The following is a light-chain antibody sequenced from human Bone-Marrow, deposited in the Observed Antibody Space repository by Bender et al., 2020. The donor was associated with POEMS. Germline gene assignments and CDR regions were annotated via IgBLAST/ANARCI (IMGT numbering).Light chain of an antibody. CDR1: NLGNRF. Sequence: SYELTQPPSVSVSPGQTATITCSGENLGNRFACWFQQKPGQSPVLVIYQDTKRPSGIPERFSGSTSGNTATLTISRVEAGDEADYYCQVWVSRSDPYVVFGGGTKLTVL. J-gene: IGLJ2*01. CDR3: QVWVSRSDPYVV. V-gene: IGLV3-1*01. CDR2: QDT.